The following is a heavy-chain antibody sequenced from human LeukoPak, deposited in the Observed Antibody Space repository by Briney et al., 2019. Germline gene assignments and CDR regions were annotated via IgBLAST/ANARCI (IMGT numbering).Heavy chain of an antibody. CDR2: VYYSGST. Sequence: KPSETLSLTCTVSGGSISSGGYYWSWIRQPPGKGLEWIGYVYYSGSTNYNPSLKSRVTISVDTSKNQFSLKLSSVTAADTAVYYCARGSEAISPLGYWGQGTLVTVSS. CDR1: GGSISSGGYY. V-gene: IGHV4-61*08. CDR3: ARGSEAISPLGY. D-gene: IGHD3-9*01. J-gene: IGHJ4*02.